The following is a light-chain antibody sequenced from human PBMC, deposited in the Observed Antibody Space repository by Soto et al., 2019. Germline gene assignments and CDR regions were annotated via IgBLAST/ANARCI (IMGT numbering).Light chain of an antibody. CDR1: QSLGNW. V-gene: IGKV1-5*03. J-gene: IGKJ1*01. Sequence: DIQMTQSPSTLSASVGDRVTITCRASQSLGNWLAWYQQKPGKAPKLLIYKASTLEGGVPSRFSGCGSGTEFTLPISSRQPDDFATYYCQQYKTFGQGTRVDLK. CDR2: KAS. CDR3: QQYKT.